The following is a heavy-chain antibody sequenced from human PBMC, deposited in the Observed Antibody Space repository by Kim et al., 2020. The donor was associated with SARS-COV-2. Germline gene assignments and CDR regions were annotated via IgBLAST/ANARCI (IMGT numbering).Heavy chain of an antibody. V-gene: IGHV7-4-1*02. Sequence: ASVKVSCKASGYTFTSYAMNWVRQAPGQGLEWMGWINTNTGNPTYAQGFTGRFVFSLDTSVSTAYLQISSLTAEDTAVYYCARCRYSYGPNWFDPWGQGTLVTVSS. J-gene: IGHJ5*02. D-gene: IGHD5-18*01. CDR2: INTNTGNP. CDR3: ARCRYSYGPNWFDP. CDR1: GYTFTSYA.